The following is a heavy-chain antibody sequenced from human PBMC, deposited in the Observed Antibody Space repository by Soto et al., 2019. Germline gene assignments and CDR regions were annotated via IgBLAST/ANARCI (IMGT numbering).Heavy chain of an antibody. J-gene: IGHJ5*02. CDR2: ISGYNGNT. CDR1: GYTFINYG. V-gene: IGHV1-18*01. CDR3: ERDEVPDDHSLHP. D-gene: IGHD2-2*01. Sequence: ASVKVSCKAAGYTFINYGITWVRQAPGQGLEWMGWISGYNGNTNYAQKFQGRVTMTTDTSTSTAYVELTSLRSDDTAVYYCERDEVPDDHSLHPCGPGPILPV.